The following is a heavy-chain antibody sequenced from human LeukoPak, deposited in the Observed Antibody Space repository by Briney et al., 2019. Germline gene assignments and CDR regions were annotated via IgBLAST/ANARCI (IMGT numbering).Heavy chain of an antibody. CDR1: GYTFTSYD. Sequence: GASVKVSCKASGYTFTSYDINWVRQATGQGLEWMGWINPNSGGTNYAQKFQGRVTMTRDTSISTAYMELSRLRSDDTAVYYCARGTTGTVSFDYWGQGTLVTVSS. J-gene: IGHJ4*02. D-gene: IGHD1-1*01. CDR2: INPNSGGT. V-gene: IGHV1-2*02. CDR3: ARGTTGTVSFDY.